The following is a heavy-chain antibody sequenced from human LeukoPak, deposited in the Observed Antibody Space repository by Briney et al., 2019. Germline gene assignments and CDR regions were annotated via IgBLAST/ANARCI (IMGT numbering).Heavy chain of an antibody. Sequence: GASVKVSCKASGYTFTSYGISWVRQAPGQGLEWMGWISAYNGNTNYAQKLQGRVTMTTDTSTSTAYMELRSLRSDDTAVYYCARDPTYYDFWSGYYTGLYLDYWGQGTLVTVSS. CDR3: ARDPTYYDFWSGYYTGLYLDY. V-gene: IGHV1-18*01. CDR2: ISAYNGNT. D-gene: IGHD3-3*01. CDR1: GYTFTSYG. J-gene: IGHJ4*02.